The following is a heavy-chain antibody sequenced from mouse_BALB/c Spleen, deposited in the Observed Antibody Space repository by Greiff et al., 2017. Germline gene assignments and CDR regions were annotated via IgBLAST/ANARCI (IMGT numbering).Heavy chain of an antibody. J-gene: IGHJ3*01. CDR1: GYTFTDYE. CDR3: TRDGNFCAY. V-gene: IGHV1-15*01. CDR2: IDPETGGT. D-gene: IGHD2-1*01. Sequence: QVQLKQSGAELVRPGASVTLSCKASGYTFTDYEMHWVKQTPVHGLEWIGAIDPETGGTAYNQKFKGKATLTADKSSSTAYMELRSLTSEDSAVYYCTRDGNFCAYWGQGTLVTVSA.